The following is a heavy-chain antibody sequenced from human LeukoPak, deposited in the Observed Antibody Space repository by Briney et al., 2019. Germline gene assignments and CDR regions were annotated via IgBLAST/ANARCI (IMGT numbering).Heavy chain of an antibody. CDR3: ARAAYDILTGYFY. CDR2: INPNSGGT. CDR1: VYTFTGYY. V-gene: IGHV1-2*02. J-gene: IGHJ4*02. D-gene: IGHD3-9*01. Sequence: GASVKVSCKSSVYTFTGYYMHWVRQAPGQGLAWMGWINPNSGGTNYVQKFQGRVTMTRDTSISTAYMELSRLRSDDTAVYYCARAAYDILTGYFYWGQGTLVTVSS.